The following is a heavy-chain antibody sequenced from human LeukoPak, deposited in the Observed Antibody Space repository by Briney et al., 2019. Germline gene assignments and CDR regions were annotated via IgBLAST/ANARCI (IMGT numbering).Heavy chain of an antibody. CDR3: ARDPVVVAAGGSFDY. J-gene: IGHJ4*02. CDR1: GFTFSSYA. V-gene: IGHV3-30*04. Sequence: GGSLRLSCAASGFTFSSYAMHWVRQAPGKGLEWVAVISYDGSNKYYADSVKGRFTISRDNSKNTLYLQMSSLRAEDTAVYYCARDPVVVAAGGSFDYWGQGTLVTVSS. D-gene: IGHD2-15*01. CDR2: ISYDGSNK.